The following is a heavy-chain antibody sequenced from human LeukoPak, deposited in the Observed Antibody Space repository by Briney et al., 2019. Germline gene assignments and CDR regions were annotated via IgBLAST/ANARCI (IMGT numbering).Heavy chain of an antibody. J-gene: IGHJ3*02. CDR1: GYTFTSYG. Sequence: ASVKVSFKASGYTFTSYGISWVRQAPGQGLEWMGWISAYNGNTNYAQKLQGRVTMTTDTSTSTAYMELRSLRSDDTAVYYCAREFEYYDILTGYYRTDAFDIWGQGTMVTVSS. CDR2: ISAYNGNT. V-gene: IGHV1-18*01. D-gene: IGHD3-9*01. CDR3: AREFEYYDILTGYYRTDAFDI.